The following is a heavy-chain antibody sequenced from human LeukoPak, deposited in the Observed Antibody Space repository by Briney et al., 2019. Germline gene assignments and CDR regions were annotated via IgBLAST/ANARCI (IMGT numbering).Heavy chain of an antibody. CDR2: ITGSGGST. CDR1: GFTFRSYD. D-gene: IGHD6-19*01. J-gene: IGHJ4*02. CDR3: AKRASALAGFQYFDS. Sequence: PWGSLTLSCAVSGFTFRSYDMSWVRQAPGKGLEWVSGITGSGGSTYYADSVKGRFTISRVNSKNTLYLQMNILRAEDTAIYYCAKRASALAGFQYFDSWGQGTLVSVSS. V-gene: IGHV3-23*01.